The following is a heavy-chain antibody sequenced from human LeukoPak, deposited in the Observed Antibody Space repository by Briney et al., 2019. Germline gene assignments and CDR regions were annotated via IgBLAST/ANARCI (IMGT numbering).Heavy chain of an antibody. CDR2: INPSGGST. CDR3: ARVGIAAAGTGWFDP. V-gene: IGHV1-46*01. CDR1: GYTFTSYY. J-gene: IGHJ5*02. D-gene: IGHD6-13*01. Sequence: ASVKVSCKASGYTFTSYYMHWVRQAPGQGLEWMGIINPSGGSTSYAQKFQGRVTMTRGTSTSTVYMELSSLRSEDTAVYYCARVGIAAAGTGWFDPWGQGTLITVSS.